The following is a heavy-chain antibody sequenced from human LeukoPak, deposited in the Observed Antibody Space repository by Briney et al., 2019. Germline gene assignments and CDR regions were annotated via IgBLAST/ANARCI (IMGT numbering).Heavy chain of an antibody. CDR3: ARFKSDDSYYYYYYMDV. D-gene: IGHD1-1*01. CDR1: GYSLSNSY. CDR2: LNPGSGST. V-gene: IGHV1-46*01. Sequence: ASVKVSCKTSGYSLSNSYMHWVRQAPGQGLEWMGVLNPGSGSTSYAQKFQDRVTMTTDMSTSTVYMELSSLRFEDTAVYYCARFKSDDSYYYYYYMDVWGKGTTVTISS. J-gene: IGHJ6*03.